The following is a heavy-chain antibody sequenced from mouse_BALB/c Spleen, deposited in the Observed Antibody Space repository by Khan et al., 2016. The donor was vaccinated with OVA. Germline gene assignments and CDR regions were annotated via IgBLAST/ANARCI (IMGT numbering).Heavy chain of an antibody. D-gene: IGHD1-1*01. V-gene: IGHV1-26*01. Sequence: VQLQQSGPDLVKPGASVKISCKASGYSFTLYYMTWVKQSPGKSLEWIGRVNPNTGGSDYNQEFKVKAIFTADKSSKTTYMELHSLTSEDSAVLYSARVYGFFAYWGQGTMLTVSA. CDR2: VNPNTGGS. CDR1: GYSFTLYY. J-gene: IGHJ3*01. CDR3: ARVYGFFAY.